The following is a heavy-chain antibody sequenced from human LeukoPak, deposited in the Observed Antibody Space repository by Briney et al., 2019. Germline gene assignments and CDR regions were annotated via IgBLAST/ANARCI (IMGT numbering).Heavy chain of an antibody. J-gene: IGHJ6*03. D-gene: IGHD3-3*01. CDR3: ARRRGVLRFFNMDV. CDR1: GGSFSCYY. CDR2: INHSGST. Sequence: SETLSLTCAVYGGSFSCYYWSWIRQPPGKGLEWIGEINHSGSTNYNPSLKSRVTISVDTSKNQFSLKLSSVTVADTAVYYCARRRGVLRFFNMDVWGEGTTVTVSS. V-gene: IGHV4-34*01.